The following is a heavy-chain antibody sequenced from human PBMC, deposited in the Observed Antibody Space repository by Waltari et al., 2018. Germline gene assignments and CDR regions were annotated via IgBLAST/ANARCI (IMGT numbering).Heavy chain of an antibody. V-gene: IGHV3-48*03. J-gene: IGHJ6*03. Sequence: VQVVKSGGDLLQPVGSLRISCVASGVTVGCYEMYWVRQAPGKGLEWVSLISNSGDTMYYADSVKGRFTISRDNAKNSLFLQMNSLRAEDTAVYFCARPSTEHYYYYYYMDVWGKGTTVTVS. CDR2: ISNSGDTM. CDR1: GVTVGCYE. CDR3: ARPSTEHYYYYYYMDV.